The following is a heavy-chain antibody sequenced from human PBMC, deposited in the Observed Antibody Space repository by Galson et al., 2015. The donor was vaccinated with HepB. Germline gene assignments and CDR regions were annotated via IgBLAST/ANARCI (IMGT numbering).Heavy chain of an antibody. CDR1: GGTFSSYA. J-gene: IGHJ4*02. Sequence: SVKVSCKASGGTFSSYAISWVRQAPGQGLEWMGGIIPIFGTANYAQKFQGRVTITADESTSTAYMELSSLGSEDTAVYYCARGRAAAGSFDYWGQGTLVTVSS. CDR3: ARGRAAAGSFDY. D-gene: IGHD6-13*01. V-gene: IGHV1-69*13. CDR2: IIPIFGTA.